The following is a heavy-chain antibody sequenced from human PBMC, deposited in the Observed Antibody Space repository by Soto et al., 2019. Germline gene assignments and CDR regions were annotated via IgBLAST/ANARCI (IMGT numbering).Heavy chain of an antibody. V-gene: IGHV6-1*01. J-gene: IGHJ3*02. CDR1: GDSVSSNSAA. Sequence: KQSQTLSLTCAISGDSVSSNSAAWNWIRQSPSRGLEWLGRTYYRSKWYNDYTVSVKSRITINPDTSKNQFSLQLNSVTPEDTSVYYCARNPGIAAAVGAFDIWGQGTMVTVSS. D-gene: IGHD6-13*01. CDR3: ARNPGIAAAVGAFDI. CDR2: TYYRSKWYN.